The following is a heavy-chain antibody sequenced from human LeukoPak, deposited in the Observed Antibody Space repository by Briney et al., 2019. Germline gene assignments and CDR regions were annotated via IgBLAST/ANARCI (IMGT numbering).Heavy chain of an antibody. Sequence: SETLSLTCTVSGGSISSGGYYWSWIRQHPGKGLEWIGYIYYSGSTYYNPSLKSRVTISVDTSKNQFSLKLSSVTAADTAVYFCARAPGVGGGDPDQEYGRYVWGQGNTVTGSS. V-gene: IGHV4-31*03. D-gene: IGHD2-21*02. CDR2: IYYSGST. CDR1: GGSISSGGYY. CDR3: ARAPGVGGGDPDQEYGRYV. J-gene: IGHJ6*01.